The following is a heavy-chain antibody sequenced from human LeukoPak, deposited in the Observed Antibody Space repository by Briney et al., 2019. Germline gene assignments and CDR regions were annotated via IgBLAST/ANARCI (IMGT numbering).Heavy chain of an antibody. V-gene: IGHV1-69*05. CDR1: GYTFSNYY. CDR3: ARDRAVTDAFDI. D-gene: IGHD4-17*01. CDR2: IIPIFGTA. J-gene: IGHJ3*02. Sequence: SVKVSCKASGYTFSNYYMYWVRQAPGQGLEWMGGIIPIFGTANYAQKFQGRVTITTDESTSTAYMELSSLRSEDTAVYYCARDRAVTDAFDIWGQGTMVTVSS.